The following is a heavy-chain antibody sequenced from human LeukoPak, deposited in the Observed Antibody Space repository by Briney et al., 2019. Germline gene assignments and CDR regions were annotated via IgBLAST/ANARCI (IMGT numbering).Heavy chain of an antibody. CDR1: GYTFTSYD. Sequence: GASVNVSCKASGYTFTSYDINWVRQATGQGLEWMGWMNPNSGNTHYAQNFQGRVNITRNPSISTAYMELSSLRSDDPAVHYCARAGFQGVWYYYGMDVWGQGTTVSVSS. J-gene: IGHJ6*02. CDR2: MNPNSGNT. V-gene: IGHV1-8*01. CDR3: ARAGFQGVWYYYGMDV. D-gene: IGHD6-13*01.